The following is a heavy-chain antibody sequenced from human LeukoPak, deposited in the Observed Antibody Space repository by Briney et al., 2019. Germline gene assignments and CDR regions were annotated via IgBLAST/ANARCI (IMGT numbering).Heavy chain of an antibody. CDR2: INPSGGST. V-gene: IGHV1-46*01. J-gene: IGHJ4*02. CDR1: GYTFTSYY. CDR3: ASMSIAVAGDLDY. D-gene: IGHD6-19*01. Sequence: ASVKVSCKASGYTFTSYYMHWVRQAPGQGLEWMGIINPSGGSTSYAQKFQGRVTMTRDMSTSTVYMELSSLRSEDTAVYYCASMSIAVAGDLDYRGQGTLVTVSS.